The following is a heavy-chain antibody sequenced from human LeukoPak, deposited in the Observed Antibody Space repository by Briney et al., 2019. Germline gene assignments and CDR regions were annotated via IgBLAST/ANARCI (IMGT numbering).Heavy chain of an antibody. CDR1: GYTFSRYN. CDR2: ITGSGGST. D-gene: IGHD3-22*01. J-gene: IGHJ4*02. V-gene: IGHV3-23*01. Sequence: PGGSLTLFCAASGYTFSRYNMHWVRQATGEGLEWVSAITGSGGSTYYADSVKGRFPLSRDNSKNTLYLQMNSQRAEDTAVYYCAKESALVIVVVTPLSDFWRQGTLVTVSS. CDR3: AKESALVIVVVTPLSDF.